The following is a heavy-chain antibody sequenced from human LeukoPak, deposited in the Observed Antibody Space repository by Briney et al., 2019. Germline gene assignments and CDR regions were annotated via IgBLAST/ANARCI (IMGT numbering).Heavy chain of an antibody. Sequence: ASVKVSCKASGYTFTSYDINWVQQATGQGLEWMGWMNPNSGNTGYAQKFQGRVTMTRNTSISTAYMELSSLRSEDTAVYYCARSSYGSGGNWFDPWGQGTLVTVSS. CDR3: ARSSYGSGGNWFDP. J-gene: IGHJ5*02. D-gene: IGHD3-10*01. CDR2: MNPNSGNT. V-gene: IGHV1-8*01. CDR1: GYTFTSYD.